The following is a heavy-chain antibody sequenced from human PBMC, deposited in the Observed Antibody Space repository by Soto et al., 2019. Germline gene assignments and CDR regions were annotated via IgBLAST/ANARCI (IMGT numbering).Heavy chain of an antibody. V-gene: IGHV1-69*06. D-gene: IGHD3-22*01. CDR1: GGTFSRNA. CDR2: IIPMYSTV. CDR3: ATSSVYDISCYYWGYFEN. J-gene: IGHJ4*02. Sequence: QGQLVQSGAEAKKPGSSVKVSCKASGGTFSRNAVSWVRQAPGQGLVWMGGIIPMYSTVNYAPTFRGRVSINADTSTGTGYMDLRTLTTVDTAVYYSATSSVYDISCYYWGYFENWGQGTLVAGSS.